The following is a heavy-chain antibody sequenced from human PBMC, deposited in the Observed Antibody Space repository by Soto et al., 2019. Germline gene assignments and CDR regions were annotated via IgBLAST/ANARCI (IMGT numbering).Heavy chain of an antibody. CDR1: GFTFSSYS. Sequence: PGGSLRLACAASGFTFSSYSMNWVRQAPGKGLEWVSYISSSSSTIYYADSVKGRFTISRDNAKNSLYLQMNSLRAEDTAVYYCARDVVLWFGELLPGHDAFDIWGQGTMVTVSS. V-gene: IGHV3-48*01. J-gene: IGHJ3*02. D-gene: IGHD3-10*01. CDR2: ISSSSSTI. CDR3: ARDVVLWFGELLPGHDAFDI.